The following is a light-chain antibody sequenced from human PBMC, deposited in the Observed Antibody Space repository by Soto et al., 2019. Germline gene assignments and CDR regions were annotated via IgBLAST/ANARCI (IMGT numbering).Light chain of an antibody. V-gene: IGLV3-21*04. CDR3: QVWDSSSDLL. Sequence: SYELTQPPSVSVAPGKTARITCGGNNIGSKSVHWYQQKPGQAPVLVIYYDSDRPSGIPERFSGSNSGNTATLTISRVKAGDEADYYCQVWDSSSDLLFGTGTKLTVL. CDR1: NIGSKS. J-gene: IGLJ1*01. CDR2: YDS.